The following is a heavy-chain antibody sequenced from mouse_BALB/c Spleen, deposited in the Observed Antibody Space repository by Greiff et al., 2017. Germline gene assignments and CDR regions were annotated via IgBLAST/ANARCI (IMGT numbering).Heavy chain of an antibody. D-gene: IGHD2-3*01. CDR1: GFNIKDTY. CDR2: IDPANGNT. V-gene: IGHV14-3*02. Sequence: VHVKQSGAELVKPGASVKLSCTASGFNIKDTYMHWVKQRPEQGLEWIGRIDPANGNTKYDPKFQGKATITADTSSNTAYLQLSSLTSEDTAVYYCAREDGYWFAYWGQGTLVTVSA. J-gene: IGHJ3*01. CDR3: AREDGYWFAY.